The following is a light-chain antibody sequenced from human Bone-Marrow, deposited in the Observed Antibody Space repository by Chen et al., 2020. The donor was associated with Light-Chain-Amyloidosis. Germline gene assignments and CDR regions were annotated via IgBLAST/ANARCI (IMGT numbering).Light chain of an antibody. CDR3: CSYTGSTTWV. Sequence: QSALTQPASVSGYPGQSITVPCSGLGGYSLVSWYQHHPGKAPKLIIYGDFRRPSGVSNRFSASKSGNTASLTISGLQNEDEAHYHCCSYTGSTTWVFGGWTKVTVL. CDR2: GDF. V-gene: IGLV2-23*01. J-gene: IGLJ3*02. CDR1: LGGYSL.